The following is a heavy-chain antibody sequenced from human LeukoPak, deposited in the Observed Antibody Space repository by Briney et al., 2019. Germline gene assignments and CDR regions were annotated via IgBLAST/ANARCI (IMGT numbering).Heavy chain of an antibody. J-gene: IGHJ5*02. D-gene: IGHD3-3*01. V-gene: IGHV1-8*03. Sequence: ASVKVSCKASGYTFTSYGISWVRQAPGEGLEWMGWMNPNSGNTGYAQKFQGRVTITRNTSISTAYMELSSLRSEDTAVYYCARGTKGRMRIFGVGNNWFDPWGQGTLVTVSS. CDR2: MNPNSGNT. CDR1: GYTFTSYG. CDR3: ARGTKGRMRIFGVGNNWFDP.